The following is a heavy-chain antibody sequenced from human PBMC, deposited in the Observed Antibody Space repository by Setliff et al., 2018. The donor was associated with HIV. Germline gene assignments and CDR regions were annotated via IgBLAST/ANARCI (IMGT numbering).Heavy chain of an antibody. CDR3: AKDFPLAVVMGVSN. CDR2: INQSENT. CDR1: GGSFSGYY. V-gene: IGHV4-34*01. Sequence: SETLSLTCTVYGGSFSGYYWSWIRQPPGMGLEWIGEINQSENTNYNPSLKSRVTISADPSKNQFSLKLSSVTAADTAVYYCAKDFPLAVVMGVSNWGQGTLVTVSS. J-gene: IGHJ4*02. D-gene: IGHD3-22*01.